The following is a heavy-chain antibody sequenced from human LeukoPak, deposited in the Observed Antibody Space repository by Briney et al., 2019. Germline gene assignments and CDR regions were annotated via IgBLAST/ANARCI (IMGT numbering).Heavy chain of an antibody. CDR1: GFTVSSNY. D-gene: IGHD3-22*01. Sequence: PGGSLRLSCAASGFTVSSNYMSWVRQAPGKGLEWVSVIYSGGSTYYAGSVKGRFTISRDNSKNTLYLQMNSLRAEDTAVYYCARGPNYYDSSGYQYPFDYWGQGTLVTVSS. CDR2: IYSGGST. J-gene: IGHJ4*02. CDR3: ARGPNYYDSSGYQYPFDY. V-gene: IGHV3-53*01.